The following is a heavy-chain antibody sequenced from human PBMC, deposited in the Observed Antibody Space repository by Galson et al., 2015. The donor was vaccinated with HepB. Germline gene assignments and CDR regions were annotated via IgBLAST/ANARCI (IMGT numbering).Heavy chain of an antibody. D-gene: IGHD4-17*01. Sequence: SVKVSCKASGYTFINYALHWVRQAPGQRLESMGWISAANGDIKFSRKFQDRVTITRDTPASKAYMQLSSLRSDDTAAYYCARGHYGDYGGGFDSWGQGTLVTVSS. CDR2: ISAANGDI. J-gene: IGHJ5*01. CDR1: GYTFINYA. CDR3: ARGHYGDYGGGFDS. V-gene: IGHV1-3*01.